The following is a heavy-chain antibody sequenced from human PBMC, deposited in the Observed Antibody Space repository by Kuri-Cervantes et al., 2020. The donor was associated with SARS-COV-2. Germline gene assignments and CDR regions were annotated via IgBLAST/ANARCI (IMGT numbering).Heavy chain of an antibody. V-gene: IGHV4-59*12. CDR1: GGSISSYY. CDR2: IYYSGGT. CDR3: ARTLRYYYDSSGYSFDY. D-gene: IGHD3-22*01. J-gene: IGHJ4*02. Sequence: SETLSLTCTVSGGSISSYYWTWIRQPPGKGLEWIGYIYYSGGTNYNPSLKSRVTISVDTSKNQFSLKLSSVTAADTAVYYCARTLRYYYDSSGYSFDYWGQGTLVTVSS.